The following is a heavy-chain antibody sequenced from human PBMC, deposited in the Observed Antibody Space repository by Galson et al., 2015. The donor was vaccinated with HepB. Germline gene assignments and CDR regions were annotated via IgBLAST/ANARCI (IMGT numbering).Heavy chain of an antibody. CDR2: ISYDGSNK. J-gene: IGHJ4*02. CDR1: GFTFSSYG. V-gene: IGHV3-30*03. D-gene: IGHD1-26*01. Sequence: SLRLSCAASGFTFSSYGMHWVRQAPGKGLEWVAVISYDGSNKYYADSVKGRFTISRDNSKNTLYLQMNSLRAEDTAVYYCARQTLIVGATWEFDYWGQGTLVTVSS. CDR3: ARQTLIVGATWEFDY.